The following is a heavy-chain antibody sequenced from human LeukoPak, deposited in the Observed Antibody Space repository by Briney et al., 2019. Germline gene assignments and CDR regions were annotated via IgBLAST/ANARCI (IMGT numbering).Heavy chain of an antibody. CDR2: IDWDDDK. D-gene: IGHD4-11*01. CDR1: GFSLSTSGMC. V-gene: IGHV2-70*01. Sequence: SGPTLVNPTQTLTLTFTFSGFSLSTSGMCVSWIRQPPGKALEWLALIDWDDDKYYSTSLKTRLTISKDTSKNQVVLTMTNMDPVDTATYYCARTAYSNYEYGMDVWGQGTTVTVSS. J-gene: IGHJ6*02. CDR3: ARTAYSNYEYGMDV.